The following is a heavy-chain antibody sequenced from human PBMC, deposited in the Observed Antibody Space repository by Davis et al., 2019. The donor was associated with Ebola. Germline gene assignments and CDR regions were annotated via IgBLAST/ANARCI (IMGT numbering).Heavy chain of an antibody. CDR3: AKDQGSSDFYYYYGMDV. CDR1: GFTFSSYA. Sequence: PGGSLRLSCAASGFTFSSYAMSWVRQAPGKGLEWVSAISGSGGSTYYADSVKGRFTISRDNSKNTLYLQMNSLRAEDTAVYYCAKDQGSSDFYYYYGMDVWGQGTTVTVSS. D-gene: IGHD6-6*01. CDR2: ISGSGGST. V-gene: IGHV3-23*01. J-gene: IGHJ6*02.